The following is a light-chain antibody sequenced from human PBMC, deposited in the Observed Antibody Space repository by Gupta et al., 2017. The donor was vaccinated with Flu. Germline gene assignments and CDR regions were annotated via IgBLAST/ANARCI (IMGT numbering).Light chain of an antibody. J-gene: IGKJ3*01. Sequence: VTPGEPASISCWSSQSLLHSTGYTFLDWYLQKPGQSPQLLIYLASRRASGAPDRFSAIGSGTNFTLRINRVAAEDVGVYYCMQALQTPRTFGPGTKVDIK. CDR3: MQALQTPRT. V-gene: IGKV2-28*01. CDR2: LAS. CDR1: QSLLHSTGYTF.